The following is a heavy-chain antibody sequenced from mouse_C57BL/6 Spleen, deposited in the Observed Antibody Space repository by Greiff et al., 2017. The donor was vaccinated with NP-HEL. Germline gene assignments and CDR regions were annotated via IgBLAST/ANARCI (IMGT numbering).Heavy chain of an antibody. CDR1: GYAFTNYL. J-gene: IGHJ3*01. V-gene: IGHV1-54*01. Sequence: VQLQQSGAELVRPGTSVKVSCKASGYAFTNYLIEWVKQRPGQGLEWIGVINPGSGGTNYNEKFKGKATLTADKSSSTAYMQLSSLTSEDSAVYFCARSRTTVVAYRGFAYWGQGTLVTVSA. CDR3: ARSRTTVVAYRGFAY. D-gene: IGHD1-1*01. CDR2: INPGSGGT.